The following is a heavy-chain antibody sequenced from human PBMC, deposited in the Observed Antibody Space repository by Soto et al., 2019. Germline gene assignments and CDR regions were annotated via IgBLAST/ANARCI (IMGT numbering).Heavy chain of an antibody. V-gene: IGHV3-33*08. CDR1: GFTFSSYW. J-gene: IGHJ6*02. D-gene: IGHD1-26*01. Sequence: GGSLRLSCAASGFTFSSYWMSWVRQAPGKGLEWVAVIWYDGSNKYYADSVKGRFTISRDNSKNTLYLQMNSLRAEDTAVYYCARDRASYYYYGMDVWGQGTTVTVSS. CDR2: IWYDGSNK. CDR3: ARDRASYYYYGMDV.